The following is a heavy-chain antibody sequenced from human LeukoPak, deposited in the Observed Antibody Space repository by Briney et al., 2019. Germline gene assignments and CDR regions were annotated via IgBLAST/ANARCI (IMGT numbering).Heavy chain of an antibody. J-gene: IGHJ4*02. Sequence: WVSSISSSSSYIYYADSVTGRFTISRDNAKNSLYLQMNSLRAEDTAVYYCARDRATSDYWGQGTLVTVSS. V-gene: IGHV3-21*01. D-gene: IGHD2-15*01. CDR2: ISSSSSYI. CDR3: ARDRATSDY.